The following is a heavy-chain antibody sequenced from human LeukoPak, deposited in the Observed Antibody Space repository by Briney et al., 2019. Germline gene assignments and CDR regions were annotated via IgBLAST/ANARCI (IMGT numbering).Heavy chain of an antibody. D-gene: IGHD2-15*01. CDR2: IYYSGST. CDR3: ARLVYLRRSELKNWSDP. J-gene: IGHJ5*02. CDR1: GGSISSYY. Sequence: SETLSLTCTVSGGSISSYYWSWIRQPPGKGLEWIGYIYYSGSTNYNPSLKSRVTISVDTSKNQFSLKLSSVTAADTAVYYCARLVYLRRSELKNWSDPWGQGTLVTVSS. V-gene: IGHV4-59*08.